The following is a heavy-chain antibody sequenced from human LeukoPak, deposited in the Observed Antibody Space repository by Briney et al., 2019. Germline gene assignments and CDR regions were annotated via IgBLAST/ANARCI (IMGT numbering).Heavy chain of an antibody. CDR1: GFTFSSYS. D-gene: IGHD5/OR15-5a*01. V-gene: IGHV3-48*01. CDR2: ISSSSSTI. CDR3: ARSTLLDYYYMDV. J-gene: IGHJ6*03. Sequence: GGSLRLSCAASGFTFSSYSMNWVRQAPGKGLEWVSYISSSSSTIYYADSVKGRFTISRDNSKNTLYLQMNSLRAEDTAVYYCARSTLLDYYYMDVWGKGTTVTVSS.